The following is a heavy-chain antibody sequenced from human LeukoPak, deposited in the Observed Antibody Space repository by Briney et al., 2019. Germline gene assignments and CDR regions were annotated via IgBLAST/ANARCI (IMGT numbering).Heavy chain of an antibody. CDR1: GFTFRTYG. Sequence: GGTLRLSCAASGFTFRTYGMSWVRQAPGKGLEWVSSISGSGGSTYYADSVKGRFTISRDNSKNTLYLQMNSLRAEDTAVYYCAKTGRVAVAGRGGDYFDYWGQGTLVTVSS. CDR2: ISGSGGST. V-gene: IGHV3-23*01. CDR3: AKTGRVAVAGRGGDYFDY. D-gene: IGHD6-19*01. J-gene: IGHJ4*02.